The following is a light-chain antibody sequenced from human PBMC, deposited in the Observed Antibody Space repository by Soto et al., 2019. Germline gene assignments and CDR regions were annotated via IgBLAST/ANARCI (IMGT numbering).Light chain of an antibody. J-gene: IGLJ3*02. CDR3: GSFTTSRIWV. Sequence: QSALTQPRSVSGSPGQSVTISCTGTSSDVGGYNYVSWYQQQPGKGPNLLIYGVNSRPSGISNRFSGSKSGNTASLTISGLQVEDEAEYFCGSFTTSRIWVFGGGTKLTVL. V-gene: IGLV2-14*01. CDR2: GVN. CDR1: SSDVGGYNY.